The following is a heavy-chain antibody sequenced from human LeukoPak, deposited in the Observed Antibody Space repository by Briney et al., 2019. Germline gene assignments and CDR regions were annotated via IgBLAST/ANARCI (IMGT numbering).Heavy chain of an antibody. CDR1: GFPFSSYP. Sequence: GGSLRLSCAGSGFPFSSYPISWVRQPPGKGLEWVAFIRYDGSNKYYADSVKGRFTISRDNSKNTLYLQMNSLRAEDTAVYYCAKRKVCSSTSCYDYWGQGTLVTVSS. D-gene: IGHD2-2*01. CDR3: AKRKVCSSTSCYDY. V-gene: IGHV3-30*02. J-gene: IGHJ4*02. CDR2: IRYDGSNK.